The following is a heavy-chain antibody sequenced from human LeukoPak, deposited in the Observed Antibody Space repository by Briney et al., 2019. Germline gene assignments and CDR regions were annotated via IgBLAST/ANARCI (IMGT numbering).Heavy chain of an antibody. CDR3: AKVPLKGYNYGYYFDY. V-gene: IGHV3-43*02. Sequence: GGSLRLSCAASGFSFSSYDMTWVRQTPGKGLEWVSVISGDGGSTIYADSVKGRFTISRDNSKNSLYLRMNSLRTEDTALYYCAKVPLKGYNYGYYFDYWGQGTLVTVSS. CDR2: ISGDGGST. J-gene: IGHJ4*02. CDR1: GFSFSSYD. D-gene: IGHD5-18*01.